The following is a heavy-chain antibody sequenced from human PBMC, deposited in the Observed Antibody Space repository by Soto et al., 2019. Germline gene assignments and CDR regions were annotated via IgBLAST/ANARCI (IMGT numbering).Heavy chain of an antibody. V-gene: IGHV4-59*01. Sequence: QVQLQESGPGLVKPSETLSLTCTVSGGSISNYYWSWIRQPPGKGLEWIGYMYYSGSTNYNPSLKXXVTISVDTSKNQFSLKLSSVTAADTAVYYCARAGAATLSDYWGQGTLVTVSS. CDR3: ARAGAATLSDY. D-gene: IGHD2-15*01. J-gene: IGHJ4*02. CDR2: MYYSGST. CDR1: GGSISNYY.